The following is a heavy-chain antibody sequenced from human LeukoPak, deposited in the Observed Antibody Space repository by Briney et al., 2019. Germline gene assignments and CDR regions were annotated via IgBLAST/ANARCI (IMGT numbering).Heavy chain of an antibody. CDR3: ARDETYYDILTGYYPKLGFDP. V-gene: IGHV1-2*02. D-gene: IGHD3-9*01. Sequence: ASVKVSCKASGYTFTGYYMHWVRQAPGQGLEWMGWINLNSGGTNYAQKFQGSVTMTGDTSISTAYMELSRLRSDDTAVYYCARDETYYDILTGYYPKLGFDPWGQGTLVTVSS. CDR1: GYTFTGYY. J-gene: IGHJ5*02. CDR2: INLNSGGT.